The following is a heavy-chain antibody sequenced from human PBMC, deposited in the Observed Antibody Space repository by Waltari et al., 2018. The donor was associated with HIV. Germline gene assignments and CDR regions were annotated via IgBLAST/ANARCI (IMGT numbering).Heavy chain of an antibody. CDR3: ARGRWKNRGPLPMDV. D-gene: IGHD1-1*01. J-gene: IGHJ6*02. CDR2: VNDVGGV. Sequence: TCAVYGASFRDYFWNWIRQSPGQGLEWIGEVNDVGGVRYSPSFRSRVSMSIDAATNQFSMNLTSATAADTAVYYCARGRWKNRGPLPMDVWDQGATVTVSS. V-gene: IGHV4-34*01. CDR1: GASFRDYF.